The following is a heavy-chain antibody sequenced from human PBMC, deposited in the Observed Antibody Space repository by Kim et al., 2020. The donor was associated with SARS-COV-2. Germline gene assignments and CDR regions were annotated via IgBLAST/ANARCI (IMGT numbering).Heavy chain of an antibody. J-gene: IGHJ4*02. V-gene: IGHV3-33*01. Sequence: GGSLRLSCAASGFTFSSYGMHWVRQAPGKGLEWVAGIWYDGSNKYYADSVKGRFTISRDNYKNTMYLQMNSLRAEDTAVYYCARGDIVVVPAGEHFDYWGQGTLGTVSS. D-gene: IGHD2-2*01. CDR1: GFTFSSYG. CDR2: IWYDGSNK. CDR3: ARGDIVVVPAGEHFDY.